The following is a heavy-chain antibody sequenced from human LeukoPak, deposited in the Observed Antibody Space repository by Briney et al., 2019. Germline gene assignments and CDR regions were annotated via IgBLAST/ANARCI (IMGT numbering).Heavy chain of an antibody. V-gene: IGHV3-30-3*01. CDR3: AREGSSGYYPY. CDR2: ISYDGSEK. D-gene: IGHD3-22*01. Sequence: GGSLRLSCAASGFTFSIYPMHWVRQAPGKGLEWVAIISYDGSEKHYADPVKGRFTISRDNSKNTLYLQMNSLRAEDTAVYYCAREGSSGYYPYWGQGILVTVSS. CDR1: GFTFSIYP. J-gene: IGHJ4*02.